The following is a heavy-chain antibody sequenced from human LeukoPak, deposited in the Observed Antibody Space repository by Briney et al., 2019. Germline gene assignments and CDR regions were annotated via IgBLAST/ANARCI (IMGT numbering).Heavy chain of an antibody. CDR3: ARALRAYCGGDCYGNDY. CDR1: GYTFTGYY. Sequence: ASVKVSCKASGYTFTGYYMHWVRQAPGQGLEWMGWINPNSGGTNYAQKFQGRVTMTRATSISTAYMELSRLRSDDTAVYYCARALRAYCGGDCYGNDYWGQGTLVTVSS. D-gene: IGHD2-21*02. J-gene: IGHJ4*02. CDR2: INPNSGGT. V-gene: IGHV1-2*02.